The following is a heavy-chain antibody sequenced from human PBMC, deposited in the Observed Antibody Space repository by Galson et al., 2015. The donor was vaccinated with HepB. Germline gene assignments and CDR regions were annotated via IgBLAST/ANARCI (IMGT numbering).Heavy chain of an antibody. CDR3: ATHLGTYDILTGYYTGWFDP. Sequence: SETLSLTCTVSGYSISSGYYWGWIRQPPGKGLEWIGSIYHSGSTYYSPSLKSRVTISVDTSKNQFSLKLSSVTAADTAVYYCATHLGTYDILTGYYTGWFDPWGQGTLVTVSS. D-gene: IGHD3-9*01. CDR2: IYHSGST. CDR1: GYSISSGYY. J-gene: IGHJ5*02. V-gene: IGHV4-38-2*02.